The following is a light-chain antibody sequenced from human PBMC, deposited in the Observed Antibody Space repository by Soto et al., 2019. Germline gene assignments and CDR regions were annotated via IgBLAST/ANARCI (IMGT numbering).Light chain of an antibody. Sequence: QSALTHPASVSGSPGQSITISCTGTSSDVGSYNLVSWYQQHPGKAPKLMIYDVSKRPSGVSNRFSGSKSGNTASLTISGIQAEDEADYYCCSYAGSSTFEVFGTGTKLPVL. J-gene: IGLJ1*01. CDR2: DVS. V-gene: IGLV2-23*02. CDR1: SSDVGSYNL. CDR3: CSYAGSSTFEV.